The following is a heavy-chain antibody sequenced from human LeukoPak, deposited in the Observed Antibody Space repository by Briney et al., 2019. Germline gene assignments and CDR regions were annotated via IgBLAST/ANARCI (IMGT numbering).Heavy chain of an antibody. J-gene: IGHJ3*02. CDR2: IYPGDSDT. D-gene: IGHD3-10*01. CDR3: ARTTSGPQRGGDAFDI. V-gene: IGHV5-51*01. CDR1: GYSFTNYW. Sequence: GESLKISCKDSGYSFTNYWIGWVRQMPGKGLEWMGIIYPGDSDTRYSPSFQGQVTISADKSISTAYLQWSSLQASDTAMYYCARTTSGPQRGGDAFDIWGQGTMVTVSS.